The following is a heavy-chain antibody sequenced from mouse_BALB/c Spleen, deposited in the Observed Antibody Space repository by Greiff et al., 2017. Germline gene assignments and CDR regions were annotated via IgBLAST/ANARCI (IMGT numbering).Heavy chain of an antibody. CDR2: ISSGGSYT. Sequence: EVMLVESGGGLVKPGGSLKLSCAASGFTFSSYTMSWVRQTPEKRLEWVATISSGGSYTYYPDSVKGRFTISRDNAKNTLYLQMSSLKSEDTAMYYCTRAGATVVAPYAMDYWGQGTSVTVSS. CDR3: TRAGATVVAPYAMDY. D-gene: IGHD1-1*01. CDR1: GFTFSSYT. J-gene: IGHJ4*01. V-gene: IGHV5-6-4*01.